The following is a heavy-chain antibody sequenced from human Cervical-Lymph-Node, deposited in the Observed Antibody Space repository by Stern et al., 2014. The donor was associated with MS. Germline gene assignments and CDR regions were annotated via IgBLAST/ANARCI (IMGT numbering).Heavy chain of an antibody. V-gene: IGHV1-2*06. CDR2: IIPSSGGT. J-gene: IGHJ5*02. D-gene: IGHD2-15*01. Sequence: QVQLVQSGAEVKKPGASVKVSCKASGYRFIDYYMHWVRQAPGQGLEWMGRIIPSSGGTEYAQKFQGRVTMTRDTSISAAYMELSSLRSDDTAVYYCARLSDDSSYSLSSWGQGTLVTVSS. CDR1: GYRFIDYY. CDR3: ARLSDDSSYSLSS.